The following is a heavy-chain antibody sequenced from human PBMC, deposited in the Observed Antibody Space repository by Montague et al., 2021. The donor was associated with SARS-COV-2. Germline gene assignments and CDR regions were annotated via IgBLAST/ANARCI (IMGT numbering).Heavy chain of an antibody. CDR3: ARHYSATLPAVY. J-gene: IGHJ4*02. CDR1: GGSISSFY. Sequence: SETLSLTCTVSGGSISSFYWSWFRQPPGKGLEWIGYISDSGSTNYIPSLTSRVTMSVDTSKNQFSLKLNSVTAADTAVYYCARHYSATLPAVYWGQGTLVTVSS. V-gene: IGHV4-59*08. D-gene: IGHD2-15*01. CDR2: ISDSGST.